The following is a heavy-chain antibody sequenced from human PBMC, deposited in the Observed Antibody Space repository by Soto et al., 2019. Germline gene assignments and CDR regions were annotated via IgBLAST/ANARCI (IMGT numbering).Heavy chain of an antibody. V-gene: IGHV5-51*01. CDR2: IYPGDSDT. CDR1: GYSFTSYW. CDR3: ASPICSSTSCYLGAFDI. D-gene: IGHD2-2*01. Sequence: GESLKISCKGSGYSFTSYWIGWVRQMPGKGLEWMGIIYPGDSDTRYSPSFQGQVTISADKSISTAYLQWSSLKASDTAMYYCASPICSSTSCYLGAFDIWGQGTMVTVSS. J-gene: IGHJ3*02.